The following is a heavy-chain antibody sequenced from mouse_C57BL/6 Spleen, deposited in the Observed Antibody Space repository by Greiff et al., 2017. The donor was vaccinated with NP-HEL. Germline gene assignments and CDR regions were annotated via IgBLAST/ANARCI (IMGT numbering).Heavy chain of an antibody. Sequence: QVQLQQPGAELVRPGSSVKLSCKASGYTFTSYWMHWVKQRPIQGLEWIGNIDPSDSETHYNQKFKDKATLTVDKSSSTAYMQLSSLTSEDSAVYYCARWRSDDAMDYWGQGTSVTVSS. CDR3: ARWRSDDAMDY. V-gene: IGHV1-52*01. CDR1: GYTFTSYW. J-gene: IGHJ4*01. CDR2: IDPSDSET.